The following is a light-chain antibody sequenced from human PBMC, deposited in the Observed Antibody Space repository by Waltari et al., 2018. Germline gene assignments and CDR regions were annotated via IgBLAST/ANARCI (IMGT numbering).Light chain of an antibody. Sequence: QSVLTQPPSVSGTPGQGVTISCSGSSSNIGTNYVYWYQQLPRTAPNLHTFRNDQRPSGVPDRFSASKSGTSASRAISGLRSEDEADYYCAAWDDGLSGPVFGGGTKLTVL. CDR3: AAWDDGLSGPV. CDR2: RND. J-gene: IGLJ3*02. CDR1: SSNIGTNY. V-gene: IGLV1-47*01.